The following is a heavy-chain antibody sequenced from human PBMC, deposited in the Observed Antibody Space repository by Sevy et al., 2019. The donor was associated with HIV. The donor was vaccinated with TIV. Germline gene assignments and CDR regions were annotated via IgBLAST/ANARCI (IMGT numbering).Heavy chain of an antibody. V-gene: IGHV3-33*01. J-gene: IGHJ4*02. D-gene: IGHD2-8*01. CDR2: IGYDGSNK. CDR1: GFTPSTYG. Sequence: GGSLRLSCAVSGFTPSTYGMHWVRQAPGKGLEWVAVIGYDGSNKYYADSVKGRFTISRDNSKNTLFLQMDSLRAEDTAVYYCARHPRMYGDYLLAYFDSWGQGTLVTVSS. CDR3: ARHPRMYGDYLLAYFDS.